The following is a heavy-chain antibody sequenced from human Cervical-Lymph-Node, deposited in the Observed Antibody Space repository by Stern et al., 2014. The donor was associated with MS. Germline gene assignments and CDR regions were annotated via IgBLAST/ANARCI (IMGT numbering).Heavy chain of an antibody. D-gene: IGHD2-15*01. V-gene: IGHV1-46*01. CDR1: GYTFTNYY. J-gene: IGHJ4*01. CDR2: INTSSSNT. CDR3: ARDEGISWPFDY. Sequence: VQLVQSGAEVKKPGASVKVSCKASGYTFTNYYLHWVRQAPGQGLEWMGIINTSSSNTTYAQKFQGRVTMTRDTSTTTVYMELSSLTSEDTAVYYCARDEGISWPFDYWGQGTLVTVSS.